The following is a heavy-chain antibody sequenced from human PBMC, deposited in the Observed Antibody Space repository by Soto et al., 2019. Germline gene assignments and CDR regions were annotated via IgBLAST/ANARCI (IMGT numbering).Heavy chain of an antibody. CDR1: GFTFSSYW. CDR2: INSDGSST. V-gene: IGHV3-74*01. D-gene: IGHD3-10*01. Sequence: GGSLRLSCAASGFTFSSYWMHWVRQAPGKGLVWVSRINSDGSSTSYADSVKGRFTISRDNAKNTLYLQMNSLRAEDTAVYYCARRTGELWFGELLGGWDNWFDPWGQGTLVTVSS. CDR3: ARRTGELWFGELLGGWDNWFDP. J-gene: IGHJ5*02.